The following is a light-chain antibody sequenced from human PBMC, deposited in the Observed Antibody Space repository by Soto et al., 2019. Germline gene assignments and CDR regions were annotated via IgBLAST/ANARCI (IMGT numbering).Light chain of an antibody. CDR3: QQYAKGPKWT. CDR2: GAS. J-gene: IGKJ1*01. CDR1: QSVSRN. Sequence: ELMMTQSXLSIEMHPGDCATLPCRDSQSVSRNLAWYQQKPGKAPXLXXXGASTRATGVPDTFSGSASGTEFTLTIRSRESEDFEGYYRQQYAKGPKWTFGDGTQVDI. V-gene: IGKV3D-15*01.